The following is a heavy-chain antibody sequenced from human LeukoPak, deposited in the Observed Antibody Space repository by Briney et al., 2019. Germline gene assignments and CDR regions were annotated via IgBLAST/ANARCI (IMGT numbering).Heavy chain of an antibody. V-gene: IGHV3-21*01. D-gene: IGHD2-15*01. Sequence: GGSLRLSCAASGFTFSSYSMNWVRQAPGKGLEWVSSISSSSSYIYYADSVKGRFTISRDNAKNSLYLQMNSLRAEDTAVYYCARDLPYCSGGSCYRKYNWFDPWGQGTLVTVSS. CDR1: GFTFSSYS. J-gene: IGHJ5*02. CDR2: ISSSSSYI. CDR3: ARDLPYCSGGSCYRKYNWFDP.